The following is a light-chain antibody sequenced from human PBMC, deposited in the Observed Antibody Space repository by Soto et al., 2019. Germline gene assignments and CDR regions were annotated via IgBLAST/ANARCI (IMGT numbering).Light chain of an antibody. J-gene: IGKJ1*01. CDR3: QQYNNWPQT. CDR2: GAS. Sequence: ERAMTQSPATLSVSPGERATLSCRASQSVSSNLAWYQQKPGQAPRLLIYGASTRATGIPARFSGSGSGTEFTLTISSLQSEDFAVYYCQQYNNWPQTFGQGTKVEIK. V-gene: IGKV3-15*01. CDR1: QSVSSN.